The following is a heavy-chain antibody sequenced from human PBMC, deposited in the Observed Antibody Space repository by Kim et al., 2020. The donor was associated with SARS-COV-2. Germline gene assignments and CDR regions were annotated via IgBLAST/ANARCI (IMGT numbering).Heavy chain of an antibody. V-gene: IGHV3-7*01. J-gene: IGHJ3*02. CDR2: GIEK. Sequence: GIEKHYVDFVKGRFTISRDNAKNSLFLQMNSLRAEDTAIYYWTRWDAFDIWGQGTKVTISS. CDR3: TRWDAFDI.